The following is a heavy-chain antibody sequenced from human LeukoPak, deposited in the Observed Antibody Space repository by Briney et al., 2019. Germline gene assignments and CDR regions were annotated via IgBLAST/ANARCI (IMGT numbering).Heavy chain of an antibody. J-gene: IGHJ5*02. CDR1: GFTFGSYS. CDR2: ISSSSTTI. D-gene: IGHD1-20*01. Sequence: GGSLRLSCAASGFTFGSYSMSWVRQAPGKGLEWVSYISSSSTTIYYADSVKGRFTISRDNAKNSLYLQMNSLRAEDTAMYYCARDLWTHIPETNRTWGQGTLVTVSS. V-gene: IGHV3-48*01. CDR3: ARDLWTHIPETNRT.